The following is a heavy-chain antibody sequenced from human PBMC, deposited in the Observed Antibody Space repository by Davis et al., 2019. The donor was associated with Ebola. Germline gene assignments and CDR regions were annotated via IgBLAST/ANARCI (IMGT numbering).Heavy chain of an antibody. CDR1: GYSISSDYY. Sequence: SETLSLTCSVSGYSISSDYYWSWIRQPPGKGLEWLGEINHHGITSYNPSLKSRVSMSVDTSKKQFSLKVTSVTAADTAVYYCARGLFWSGLDVWGQGTTVTVSS. V-gene: IGHV4-34*01. CDR3: ARGLFWSGLDV. D-gene: IGHD1-1*01. J-gene: IGHJ6*02. CDR2: INHHGIT.